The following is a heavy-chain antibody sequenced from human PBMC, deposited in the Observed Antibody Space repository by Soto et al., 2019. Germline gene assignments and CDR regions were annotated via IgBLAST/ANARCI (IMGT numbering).Heavy chain of an antibody. D-gene: IGHD3-10*01. V-gene: IGHV4-59*01. CDR2: IYSSGST. CDR3: ARCKRGRAHYYGMDV. J-gene: IGHJ6*02. Sequence: ETLSPTCSVFGRSISSYYLRSIRHPPGKGLEWMGYIYSSGSTNYNPALKRRVTISVDTSKNQFSLKLSSVTAADTAVYYCARCKRGRAHYYGMDVWGQGNTVTGS. CDR1: GRSISSYY.